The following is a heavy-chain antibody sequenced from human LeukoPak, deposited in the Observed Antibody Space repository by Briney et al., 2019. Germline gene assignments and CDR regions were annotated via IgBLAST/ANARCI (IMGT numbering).Heavy chain of an antibody. CDR2: INAGNGNT. J-gene: IGHJ5*02. Sequence: ASVKVSCKASGYTFTSYAMHWVRQAPGQRLEWMGWINAGNGNTKYPQKFQGRVTITRDTSASTAYMELSSLRSEDTAVYYCAGGYKNWFDPWGQGTLVTVSS. CDR3: AGGYKNWFDP. CDR1: GYTFTSYA. D-gene: IGHD1-1*01. V-gene: IGHV1-3*01.